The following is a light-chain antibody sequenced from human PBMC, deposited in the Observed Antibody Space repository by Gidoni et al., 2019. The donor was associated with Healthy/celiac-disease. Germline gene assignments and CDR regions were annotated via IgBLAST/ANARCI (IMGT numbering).Light chain of an antibody. Sequence: EIVLTQSPATLSLSPGARATLSCRASPSVSSYLAGYQQKPGQAPRLLIYDASNRATGIPARFSGSGSGTDFTLTISSLEPEDFAVYYCQQRSNWPQITFGQGTRLEIK. CDR2: DAS. CDR1: PSVSSY. CDR3: QQRSNWPQIT. V-gene: IGKV3-11*01. J-gene: IGKJ5*01.